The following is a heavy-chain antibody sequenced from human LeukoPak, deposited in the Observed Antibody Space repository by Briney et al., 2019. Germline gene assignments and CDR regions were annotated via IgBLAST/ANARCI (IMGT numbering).Heavy chain of an antibody. J-gene: IGHJ6*03. CDR2: VDPEDGET. Sequence: ASVKVSCKASGYTFTGYYMHWVQQAPGKGLEWMGLVDPEDGETIYAEKFQGRVTITADTSTDTAYMELSSLRSEDTAVYYCATAGGGYCSGGSCYRYYMDVWGKGTTVTVSS. D-gene: IGHD2-15*01. CDR1: GYTFTGYY. CDR3: ATAGGGYCSGGSCYRYYMDV. V-gene: IGHV1-69-2*01.